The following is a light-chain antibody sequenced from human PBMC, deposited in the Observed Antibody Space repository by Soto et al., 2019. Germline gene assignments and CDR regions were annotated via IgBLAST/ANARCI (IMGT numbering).Light chain of an antibody. Sequence: QAVVTQPASVSGSPGQSVTISCTGTSSDVGGYYLVSWYQHHPGKAPKLMIYEASKRPSGISDRFSGSKSGNTASLTISGLQAEDEADYYCSSYAGSISLVFGGGTKVTVL. V-gene: IGLV2-23*01. CDR2: EAS. CDR1: SSDVGGYYL. J-gene: IGLJ2*01. CDR3: SSYAGSISLV.